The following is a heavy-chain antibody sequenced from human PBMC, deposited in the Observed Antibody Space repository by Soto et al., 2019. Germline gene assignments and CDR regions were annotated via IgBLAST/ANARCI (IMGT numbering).Heavy chain of an antibody. V-gene: IGHV3-30*18. J-gene: IGHJ6*02. D-gene: IGHD1-1*01. CDR2: ISNDGSKK. Sequence: GGSLRLSCVASGFTFSSYGLHWVRQAAGKGLEWVAVISNDGSKKYYAASVKGRFTISRDNSKNMIYLQMNSLRPEDTAVYYCAEPGSNELDVWGHGTTVTVSS. CDR3: AEPGSNELDV. CDR1: GFTFSSYG.